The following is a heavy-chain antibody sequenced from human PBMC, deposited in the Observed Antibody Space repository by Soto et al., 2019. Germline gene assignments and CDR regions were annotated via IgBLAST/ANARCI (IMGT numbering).Heavy chain of an antibody. CDR3: ALRSMAVVPEY. D-gene: IGHD3-22*01. CDR2: LYYGRSA. J-gene: IGHJ4*02. Sequence: HVQLQESGPGLVKPSETLSLTCAVSGDSISSYYCMWIRQPPGKGLESIGYLYYGRSANYNPSLNSRVTLSVDTSTNQCSLTLSSMSAADTAVYYCALRSMAVVPEYWGQVTLVTVDS. CDR1: GDSISSYY. V-gene: IGHV4-59*01.